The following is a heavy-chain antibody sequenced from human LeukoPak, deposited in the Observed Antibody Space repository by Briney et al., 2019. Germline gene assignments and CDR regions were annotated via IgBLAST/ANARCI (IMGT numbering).Heavy chain of an antibody. CDR2: IYYSGST. D-gene: IGHD3-10*01. CDR3: ARQGWFGEVYGMDV. CDR1: GGSISSGGYY. Sequence: PSETLSLTCTVSGGSISSGGYYWSWIRQHPGKGLEWIGYIYYSGSTYYNPSLKSRVTISVDTSKNQFSLKLSSVTAADTAVYYCARQGWFGEVYGMDVWGQGTTVTVSS. V-gene: IGHV4-31*03. J-gene: IGHJ6*02.